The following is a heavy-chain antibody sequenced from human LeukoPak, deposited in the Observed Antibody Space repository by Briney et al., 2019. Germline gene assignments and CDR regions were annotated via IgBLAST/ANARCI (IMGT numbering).Heavy chain of an antibody. D-gene: IGHD5-18*01. CDR1: GFTLSSYE. Sequence: PGGSLGLSCAASGFTLSSYEMNWVRQAPGKGLEWVSYISSCGTTIHYADSVKGRFTISRDNAKNLLYLQMNSLRAEDTAIYYCARVEDTATRGFYFDYWGQGTLVTVSS. V-gene: IGHV3-48*03. CDR2: ISSCGTTI. CDR3: ARVEDTATRGFYFDY. J-gene: IGHJ4*02.